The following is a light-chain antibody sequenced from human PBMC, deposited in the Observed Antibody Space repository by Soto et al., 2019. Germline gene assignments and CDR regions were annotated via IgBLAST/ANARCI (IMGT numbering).Light chain of an antibody. CDR3: QQYHDWRPLT. Sequence: DIVMTPSPATLSVSPGERVTLSCRASQRVGGDVAWYQQRPGQAPRRLISGASTRDTGIPAGLSGSGSGTEFNGTISSLQSQDFAVCHWQQYHDWRPLTFDGGKTVE. CDR1: QRVGGD. CDR2: GAS. V-gene: IGKV3-15*01. J-gene: IGKJ4*01.